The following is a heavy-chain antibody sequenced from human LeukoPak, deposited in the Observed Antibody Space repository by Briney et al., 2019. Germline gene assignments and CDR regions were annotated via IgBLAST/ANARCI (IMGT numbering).Heavy chain of an antibody. Sequence: PGGSLRLSCVVSSFTFSDYSMNWVRQVPGKGLEWVSYISSSSRTIYYAGSVKGRFTISRDNAKNSLYLQMNSLRVEDTAVYYCARHFGSGSYYYHYMDVWGKGTTVTVSS. CDR2: ISSSSRTI. D-gene: IGHD3-10*01. CDR1: SFTFSDYS. CDR3: ARHFGSGSYYYHYMDV. J-gene: IGHJ6*03. V-gene: IGHV3-48*01.